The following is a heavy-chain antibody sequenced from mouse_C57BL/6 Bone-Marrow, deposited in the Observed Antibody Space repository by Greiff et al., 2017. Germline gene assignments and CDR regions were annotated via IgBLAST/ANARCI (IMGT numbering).Heavy chain of an antibody. Sequence: VQLQQSGPVLVKPGASVKLSCKASGYTFTDYYMNWVKQSPGKGLEWIGVINPYNGGTHYNQKFKGKATLTVDKSSSAAYMELSSLTSEDSAVYYCARRGFAYWGQGTLLTVSA. CDR2: INPYNGGT. J-gene: IGHJ3*01. CDR3: ARRGFAY. CDR1: GYTFTDYY. V-gene: IGHV1-19*01.